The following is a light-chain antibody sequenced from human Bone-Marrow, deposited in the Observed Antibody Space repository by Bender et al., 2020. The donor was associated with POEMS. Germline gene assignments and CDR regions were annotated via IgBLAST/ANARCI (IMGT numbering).Light chain of an antibody. CDR1: SGSVSTSYY. V-gene: IGLV8-61*01. Sequence: QTVVTQEPSFSVSPGGTVTLTCGLSSGSVSTSYYPSWYQQTPGQAPRTLIYSTNTRSSGVPDRFSGSILGNKAALTITGAQADDECDYYCALCISGVSVFGGGTKLTVL. CDR2: STN. J-gene: IGLJ2*01. CDR3: ALCISGVSV.